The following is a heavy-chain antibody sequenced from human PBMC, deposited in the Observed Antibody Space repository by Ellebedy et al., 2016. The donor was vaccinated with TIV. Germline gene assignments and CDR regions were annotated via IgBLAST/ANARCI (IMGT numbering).Heavy chain of an antibody. D-gene: IGHD2-2*01. CDR2: IIPMFGTT. V-gene: IGHV1-69*13. J-gene: IGHJ6*02. Sequence: AASVKVSCKASGGTFSSYGINWVRQAPGQGLEWMGGIIPMFGTTNYAQKFQGRVTLTADESTNTAYMELSSLRSEDTAAYYCAKWRPKANIVAVPVARYYYYGMNVWGQGTTVTVSS. CDR1: GGTFSSYG. CDR3: AKWRPKANIVAVPVARYYYYGMNV.